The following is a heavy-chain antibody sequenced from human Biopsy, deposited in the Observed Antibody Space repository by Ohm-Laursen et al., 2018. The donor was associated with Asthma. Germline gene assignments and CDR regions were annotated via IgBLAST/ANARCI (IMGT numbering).Heavy chain of an antibody. J-gene: IGHJ6*02. D-gene: IGHD5-12*01. Sequence: SVKVSCKASGDSFSNYAISWVRQAPGQGLEWMGGLIPVLGTPDHAQMFEGRVTITADESTSTAYMELSSLSSEDTAVYYYARGYSGSDRIVYYYSGLEVWG. CDR1: GDSFSNYA. V-gene: IGHV1-69*13. CDR3: ARGYSGSDRIVYYYSGLEV. CDR2: LIPVLGTP.